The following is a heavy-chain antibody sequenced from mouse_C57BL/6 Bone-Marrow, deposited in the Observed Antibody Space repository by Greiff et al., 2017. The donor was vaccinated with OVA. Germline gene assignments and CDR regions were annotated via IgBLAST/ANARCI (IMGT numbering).Heavy chain of an antibody. CDR1: GFTFSDFY. CDR3: ARDAYGNYGFAY. Sequence: EVKLMESGGGLVQSGRSLRLSCATSGFTFSDFYMEWVRQAPGKGLEWIAASRNKANDYTTEYSASVKGRFIVSRDTSQSILYLQMNALRAEDTAIYYCARDAYGNYGFAYWGQGTLVTVSA. V-gene: IGHV7-1*01. D-gene: IGHD2-1*01. J-gene: IGHJ3*01. CDR2: SRNKANDYTT.